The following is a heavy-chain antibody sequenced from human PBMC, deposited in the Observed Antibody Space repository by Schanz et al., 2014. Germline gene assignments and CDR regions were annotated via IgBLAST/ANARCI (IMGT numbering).Heavy chain of an antibody. V-gene: IGHV3-23*01. Sequence: ESGGDLVKPGGSLRLSCAASGFNFNTYAMSWVRQAPGKGLEWVSGISGSGGSTYDADSVKGRFTISRDNSKNTLYLQINSLRVEDTAVYYCARFLARYQYYGVDVWGQGTTVIVSS. D-gene: IGHD3-3*01. J-gene: IGHJ6*02. CDR3: ARFLARYQYYGVDV. CDR1: GFNFNTYA. CDR2: ISGSGGST.